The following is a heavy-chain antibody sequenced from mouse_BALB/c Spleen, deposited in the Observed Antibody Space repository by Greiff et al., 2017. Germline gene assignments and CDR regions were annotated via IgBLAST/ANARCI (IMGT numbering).Heavy chain of an antibody. CDR1: GFTFSSFG. CDR2: ISSGSSTI. CDR3: ARGGDWSWFAY. J-gene: IGHJ3*01. V-gene: IGHV5-17*02. Sequence: EVKLVESGGGLVQPGGSRKLSCAASGFTFSSFGMHWVRQAPEKGLEWVAYISSGSSTIYYADTVKGRFTISRDNPKNTLFLQMTSLRSEDTAMYYCARGGDWSWFAYWGQGTLVTVSA. D-gene: IGHD3-3*01.